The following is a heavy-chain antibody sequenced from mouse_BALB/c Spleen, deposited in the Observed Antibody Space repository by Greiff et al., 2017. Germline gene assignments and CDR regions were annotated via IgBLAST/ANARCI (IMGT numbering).Heavy chain of an antibody. D-gene: IGHD2-4*01. V-gene: IGHV1-69*02. CDR1: GYTFTSYW. Sequence: QVQLQQPGAELVKPGAPVKLSCKASGYTFTSYWMNWVKQRPGRGLEWIGRIDPSDSETHYNQKFKDKATLTVDKSSSTAYIQLSSLTSEDSAVYYCARGAMITPWFAYWGQGTLVTVSA. J-gene: IGHJ3*01. CDR2: IDPSDSET. CDR3: ARGAMITPWFAY.